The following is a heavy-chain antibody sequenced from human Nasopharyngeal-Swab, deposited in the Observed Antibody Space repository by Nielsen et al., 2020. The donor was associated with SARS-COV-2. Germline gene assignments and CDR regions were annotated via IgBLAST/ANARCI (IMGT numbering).Heavy chain of an antibody. CDR2: ITPDGSST. Sequence: GGSLRLSCAVSGFTFSNHWMHWVRQAPGKGLVWVSHITPDGSSTKYADSVKGRFTISRDNAKNSLYLQMNSLRAEDTAVYYCARVFVALTIFGVVMNPFDYWGQGTLVTVSS. V-gene: IGHV3-74*01. D-gene: IGHD3-3*01. CDR1: GFTFSNHW. J-gene: IGHJ4*02. CDR3: ARVFVALTIFGVVMNPFDY.